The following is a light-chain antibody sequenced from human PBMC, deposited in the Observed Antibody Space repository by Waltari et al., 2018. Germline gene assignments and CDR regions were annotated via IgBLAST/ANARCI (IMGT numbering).Light chain of an antibody. Sequence: DIQMTPSPPTLSAPVGDRVTLTCRAHLNIFGLLAWYQKKPRKPPKLLFYETSNLESGVPSRFSGSGSGTDFTLIIDSLQPDDFATYYCQNYHIRKAFGQGTNVEIK. J-gene: IGKJ2*01. V-gene: IGKV1-5*03. CDR1: LNIFGL. CDR2: ETS. CDR3: QNYHIRKA.